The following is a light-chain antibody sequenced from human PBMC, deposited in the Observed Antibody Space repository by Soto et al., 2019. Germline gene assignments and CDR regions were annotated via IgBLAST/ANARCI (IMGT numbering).Light chain of an antibody. CDR3: QQYNTYPLT. Sequence: DIQMTQSPSTLTAYVGDRVTITCRTSQSISSWLAWYQQKPGKAPKLLIYKASSLESGVPSRFSGSGSGTDFTLTICSLQPEDSATYYCQQYNTYPLTFGGGTKVDIK. V-gene: IGKV1-5*03. CDR1: QSISSW. J-gene: IGKJ4*01. CDR2: KAS.